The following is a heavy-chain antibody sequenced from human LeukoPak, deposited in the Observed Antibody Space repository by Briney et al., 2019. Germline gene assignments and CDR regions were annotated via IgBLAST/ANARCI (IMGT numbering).Heavy chain of an antibody. D-gene: IGHD6-19*01. V-gene: IGHV3-23*01. CDR3: AKTINGWYVSDY. Sequence: GGSLRLSCAASGFTFSSYAMSWVRQAPGKGLEWVSAISGSGDGTKYADSVKGRFTISRDNSKNTLYLQMSSLRAEDTALYYCAKTINGWYVSDYWGQGTLATVSS. CDR2: ISGSGDGT. CDR1: GFTFSSYA. J-gene: IGHJ4*02.